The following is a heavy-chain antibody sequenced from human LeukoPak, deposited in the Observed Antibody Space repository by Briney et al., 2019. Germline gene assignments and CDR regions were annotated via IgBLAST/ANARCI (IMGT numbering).Heavy chain of an antibody. CDR2: LWYDGSNK. D-gene: IGHD1-26*01. CDR1: GFTFRNYG. CDR3: MRDLRSGYFDL. V-gene: IGHV3-33*01. Sequence: PGRSLRLSCAASGFTFRNYGMQWVRQAPDKGLEWVAGLWYDGSNKYYADSVKGRFTISRDNSKNTLYLEMNSLRAEDTAVYYCMRDLRSGYFDLWGQGTLVTVSS. J-gene: IGHJ4*02.